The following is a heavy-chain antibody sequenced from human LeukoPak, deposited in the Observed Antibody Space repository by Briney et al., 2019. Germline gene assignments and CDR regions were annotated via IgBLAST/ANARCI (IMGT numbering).Heavy chain of an antibody. J-gene: IGHJ3*02. CDR3: ARATTYYYDSSGDGDAFDI. D-gene: IGHD3-22*01. Sequence: ASVQVSCTASGGTFSSYAISWVRPAPGQGLEWMGRIIPILGIANYAQKFQGRVTITADKSTSTAYMELRSLRSEDTAVHYCARATTYYYDSSGDGDAFDIWGQGTMVTVSS. CDR2: IIPILGIA. CDR1: GGTFSSYA. V-gene: IGHV1-69*04.